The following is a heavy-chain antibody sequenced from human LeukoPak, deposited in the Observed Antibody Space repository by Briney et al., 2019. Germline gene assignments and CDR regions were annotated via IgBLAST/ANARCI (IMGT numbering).Heavy chain of an antibody. J-gene: IGHJ4*02. CDR2: ISSSSSTI. CDR1: GFTFSSYS. CDR3: ARVLEVGANDY. V-gene: IGHV3-48*01. D-gene: IGHD1-26*01. Sequence: GGSLRLSCAASGFTFSSYSMNWVRQAPGKGLEWVSYISSSSSTIYYADSVKGRFTISRDNAKNSLYLQMNSLRAEDTAVYYCARVLEVGANDYWGQGVLVTVSS.